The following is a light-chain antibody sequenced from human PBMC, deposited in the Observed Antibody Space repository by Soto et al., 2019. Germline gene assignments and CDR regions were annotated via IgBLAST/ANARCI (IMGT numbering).Light chain of an antibody. J-gene: IGLJ2*01. Sequence: QLVLTQSPSASASLGASVKLTCTLSRGHRSYAIAWHQQQPEKGPRYLMKLNSDGSHSKGDGIPDRFSGSSSGAERYLTISSLQSEDEADYYCQTWGTGIRVFGGGTQLTVL. CDR2: LNSDGSH. CDR3: QTWGTGIRV. V-gene: IGLV4-69*01. CDR1: RGHRSYA.